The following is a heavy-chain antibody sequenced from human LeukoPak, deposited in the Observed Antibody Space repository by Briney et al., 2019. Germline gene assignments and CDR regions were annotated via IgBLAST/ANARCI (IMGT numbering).Heavy chain of an antibody. CDR1: GASISSYY. CDR2: IYYSGST. D-gene: IGHD2-2*01. V-gene: IGHV4-59*01. CDR3: ARERRYCSSTSCQEPFDQ. J-gene: IGHJ4*02. Sequence: PSETLSLTCNVSGASISSYYWSWIRQPPGKGLEWIGYIYYSGSTNSNPSLKSRVTTSVGMSKNQFSLKLSSVTAADTAVYYCARERRYCSSTSCQEPFDQWGQGTLVTVSS.